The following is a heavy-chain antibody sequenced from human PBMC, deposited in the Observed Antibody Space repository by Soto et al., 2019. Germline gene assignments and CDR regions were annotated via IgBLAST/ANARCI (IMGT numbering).Heavy chain of an antibody. Sequence: SETLSLTCAVYGGSFSGYYWSWIRQPPGKGLEWIGEINHSGSTNYNPSLKSRVTISVDTSKNQFSLKLSSVTAADTAVYYCARGLKQSGYYYYMDVWGKGTTVTVSS. CDR1: GGSFSGYY. V-gene: IGHV4-34*01. J-gene: IGHJ6*03. CDR2: INHSGST. CDR3: ARGLKQSGYYYYMDV.